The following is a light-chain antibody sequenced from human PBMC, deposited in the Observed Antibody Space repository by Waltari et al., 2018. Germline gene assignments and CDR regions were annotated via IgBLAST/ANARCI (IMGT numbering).Light chain of an antibody. J-gene: IGKJ2*03. CDR3: MQALQNPYS. Sequence: DIVMTQTPLSLPVTPGEPASISCRSSQSLLHSNGNTYLYWYLQKPGQPPRLLIYRVSNRFSGGPDRFSGSGSGTDFTLKISRVEAEDVGVYYCMQALQNPYSFGQGTKGEIK. V-gene: IGKV2-29*02. CDR1: QSLLHSNGNTY. CDR2: RVS.